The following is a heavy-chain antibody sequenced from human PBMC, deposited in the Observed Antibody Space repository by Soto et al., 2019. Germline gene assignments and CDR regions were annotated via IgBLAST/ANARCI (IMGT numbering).Heavy chain of an antibody. CDR1: GGSFSGYY. CDR3: ARGPFNGKYCSSTSCPKGWFDP. J-gene: IGHJ5*02. D-gene: IGHD2-2*01. CDR2: INHSGST. Sequence: QVQLQQWGAGLLKPSETLSLTCAVYGGSFSGYYWSWIRQPPGKGLEWIGEINHSGSTNYNPSLKSRVTISVDTSKNQCSLKLSSVTAADTAVYYCARGPFNGKYCSSTSCPKGWFDPWGQGTLVTVSS. V-gene: IGHV4-34*01.